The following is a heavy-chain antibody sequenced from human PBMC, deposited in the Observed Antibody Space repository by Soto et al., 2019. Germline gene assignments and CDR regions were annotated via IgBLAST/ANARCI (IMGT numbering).Heavy chain of an antibody. CDR3: ARAGSSPNWFDP. Sequence: ASVKVSCKAPGGTFSSYAISWVRQAPGQGLEWMGGIIPIFGTANYAQKFQGRVTITADKSTSTAYMELSSLRSEDTAVYYCARAGSSPNWFDPWGQGTLVTVSS. V-gene: IGHV1-69*06. CDR1: GGTFSSYA. J-gene: IGHJ5*02. D-gene: IGHD6-6*01. CDR2: IIPIFGTA.